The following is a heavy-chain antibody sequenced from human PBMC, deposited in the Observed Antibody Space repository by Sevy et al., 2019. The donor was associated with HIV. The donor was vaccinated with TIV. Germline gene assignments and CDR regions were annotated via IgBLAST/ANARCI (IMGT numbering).Heavy chain of an antibody. D-gene: IGHD6-19*01. CDR2: FSFGCGQI. J-gene: IGHJ4*02. CDR1: GFTFSIYS. Sequence: GGYLRLSCVASGFTFSIYSMSWVRQAPGKGLEWVSTFSFGCGQINYADSVKGRFTISRDNSKNTLYLQMNSLSAEDTAVYYCAREGWTKPHDYWGQGTLVTVSS. V-gene: IGHV3-23*01. CDR3: AREGWTKPHDY.